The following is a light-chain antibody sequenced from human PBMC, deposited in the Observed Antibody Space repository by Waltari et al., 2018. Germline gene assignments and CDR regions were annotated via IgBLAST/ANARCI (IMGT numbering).Light chain of an antibody. Sequence: QSVLTQPPSASGTPGQRVTISCSGSSSNIGSNTVNWYQQFPGAAPKLLMYSNSRRPSGGPDLFCGSKDGTAASLAISGLQSEDEADYYCATWDDSLNGYVFGTGTKVTVL. V-gene: IGLV1-44*01. CDR2: SNS. J-gene: IGLJ1*01. CDR3: ATWDDSLNGYV. CDR1: SSNIGSNT.